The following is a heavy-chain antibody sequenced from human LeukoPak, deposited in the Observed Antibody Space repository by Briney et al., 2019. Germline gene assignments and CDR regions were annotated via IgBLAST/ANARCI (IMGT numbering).Heavy chain of an antibody. J-gene: IGHJ4*02. CDR1: GYIFSEFF. Sequence: ASVKVSCKASGYIFSEFFIHWVRLAPGQRLEWMGWINAANQNTKYSQKFQGRITISTDTSAETAFMELSGLTPEDTAVYFCVRGHIFLPWNEGLDYWGQGSLVTVSS. D-gene: IGHD3-3*02. CDR3: VRGHIFLPWNEGLDY. V-gene: IGHV1-3*01. CDR2: INAANQNT.